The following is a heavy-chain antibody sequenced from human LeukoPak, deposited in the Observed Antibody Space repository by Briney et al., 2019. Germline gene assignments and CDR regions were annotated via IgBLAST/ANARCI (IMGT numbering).Heavy chain of an antibody. CDR1: GFTFSSYA. Sequence: GGSLRLSCAASGFTFSSYAMHWVRQAPGKGLEWVAVISYDGSNKYYAGSVKGRFTISRDNSKNTLYLQMNSLRAEDTAVYYCARGRYSGSKGNWFDPWGQGTLVTFSS. CDR3: ARGRYSGSKGNWFDP. J-gene: IGHJ5*02. D-gene: IGHD5-12*01. V-gene: IGHV3-30*01. CDR2: ISYDGSNK.